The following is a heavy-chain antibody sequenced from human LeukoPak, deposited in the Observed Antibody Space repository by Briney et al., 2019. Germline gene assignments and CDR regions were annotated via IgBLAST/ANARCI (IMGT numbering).Heavy chain of an antibody. CDR3: ARASPPDS. J-gene: IGHJ4*02. CDR2: MSYDGNTK. V-gene: IGHV3-30-3*01. CDR1: GLTFSGFA. Sequence: PGGSLRLSCVASGLTFSGFALFWVRQAPGKGLEWVAVMSYDGNTKNYADSVKGRFTISRDNSKKTLYLQMNSLRAEDTAVYYCARASPPDSWGQGTLVTVSS.